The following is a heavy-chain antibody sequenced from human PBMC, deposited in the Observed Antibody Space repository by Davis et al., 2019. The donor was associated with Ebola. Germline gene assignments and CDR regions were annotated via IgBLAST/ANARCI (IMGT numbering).Heavy chain of an antibody. CDR3: ARDERTPYIAAGTTTIPYELDY. D-gene: IGHD6-13*01. CDR1: GLTFNSYA. CDR2: ISFDGVNK. J-gene: IGHJ4*02. V-gene: IGHV3-30*04. Sequence: GGSLRLSCVASGLTFNSYAMHWVRQAPGKGLEWLALISFDGVNKHYPDSVKGRITVSRDNSKNSLYLQMNSLRAEDTAVYYCARDERTPYIAAGTTTIPYELDYWGQGTLVTVSS.